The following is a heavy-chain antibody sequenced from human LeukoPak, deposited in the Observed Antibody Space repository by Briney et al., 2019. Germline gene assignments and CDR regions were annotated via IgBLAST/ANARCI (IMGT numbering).Heavy chain of an antibody. V-gene: IGHV3-74*01. CDR2: INSDGSST. D-gene: IGHD4-23*01. CDR1: GFTFSSYW. J-gene: IGHJ4*02. CDR3: AREGNLIDY. Sequence: GGSLRLSCAASGFTFSSYWMHWVRQAPGKGPVWVSRINSDGSSTSYTDSVKGRLTISRGNAKNMLYLQMNSLRAEDTAVYYCAREGNLIDYWGQGTLVTVSS.